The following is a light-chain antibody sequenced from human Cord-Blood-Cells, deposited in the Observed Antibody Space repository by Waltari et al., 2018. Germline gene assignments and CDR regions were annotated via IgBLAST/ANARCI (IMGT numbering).Light chain of an antibody. J-gene: IGLJ3*02. CDR1: SSNVGGYNS. CDR3: SSYTSSSTRV. V-gene: IGLV2-14*01. CDR2: DVS. Sequence: QSSLTQPASVSGSPGQSLTISCTGPSSNVGGYNSGSWYQQHPGKAPKLMIYDVSKRPAGVATLFSCCKAGKTAFLTISGLEAEDEADYYCSSYTSSSTRVFGGGTKLTVL.